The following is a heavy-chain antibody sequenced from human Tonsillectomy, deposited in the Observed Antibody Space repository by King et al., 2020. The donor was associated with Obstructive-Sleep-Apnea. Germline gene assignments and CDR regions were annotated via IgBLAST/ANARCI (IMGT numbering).Heavy chain of an antibody. Sequence: VQLVESGGGLVQPGGSLRLSCAASGFTFSSYWMSWVRQAPGKGLEWVANIKQDGSEKYYVDSVKGRFTISRDNAKNSLFLQMNSLRAEDTAVYYCASIEGYCSSTSCYFDYWGQGTLVTVSS. D-gene: IGHD2-2*01. J-gene: IGHJ4*02. CDR2: IKQDGSEK. CDR3: ASIEGYCSSTSCYFDY. V-gene: IGHV3-7*01. CDR1: GFTFSSYW.